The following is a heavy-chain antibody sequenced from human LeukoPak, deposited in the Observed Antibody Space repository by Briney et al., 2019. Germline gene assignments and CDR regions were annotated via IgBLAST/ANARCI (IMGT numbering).Heavy chain of an antibody. CDR1: GGPFSGYY. V-gene: IGHV4-34*01. Sequence: SETLSLTCAVYGGPFSGYYWSWIRQPPGKGLEWIGEINHSGSTNYNPSLKSRVTISVDTSKNQFSLKLSSVTAADTAVYYCARRSSGYYGKYDYWGQGTLVTVSS. D-gene: IGHD3-22*01. CDR3: ARRSSGYYGKYDY. CDR2: INHSGST. J-gene: IGHJ4*02.